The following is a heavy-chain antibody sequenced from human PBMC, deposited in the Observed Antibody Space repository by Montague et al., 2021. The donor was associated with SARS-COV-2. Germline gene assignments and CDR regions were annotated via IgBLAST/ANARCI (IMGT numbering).Heavy chain of an antibody. D-gene: IGHD4-23*01. V-gene: IGHV4-34*01. Sequence: SETLSLTCAVYGGSFSGYCWTWIRQSPGKGLEWIAEINHSGTTNYNFNPSLRSRVTISVDTSKSQFSLKLSSVTAADTGVYYCARWDPQTLTLIGLRGKSASDYWGQGTLVTASS. J-gene: IGHJ4*02. CDR1: GGSFSGYC. CDR2: INHSGTT. CDR3: ARWDPQTLTLIGLRGKSASDY.